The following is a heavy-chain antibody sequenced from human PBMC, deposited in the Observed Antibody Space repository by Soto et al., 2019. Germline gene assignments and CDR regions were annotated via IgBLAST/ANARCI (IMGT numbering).Heavy chain of an antibody. CDR2: ISTGGAYM. J-gene: IGHJ4*02. D-gene: IGHD2-21*01. CDR1: GFTFRNYN. V-gene: IGHV3-21*06. CDR3: ARDIASPGGDYFDS. Sequence: EVQLVESGRGLVKAGGSLRLFCTASGFTFRNYNMNWVRQAPGKGLKWVSSISTGGAYMFYADSVKGRFTISRDNAQNSLFLQIDSPRAEDTAVYYCARDIASPGGDYFDSWGQGTLVTVSS.